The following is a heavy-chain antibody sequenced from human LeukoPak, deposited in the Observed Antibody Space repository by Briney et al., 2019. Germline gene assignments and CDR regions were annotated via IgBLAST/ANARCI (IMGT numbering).Heavy chain of an antibody. CDR1: GDSISSGDYY. CDR3: ESGTPELWSSF. J-gene: IGHJ4*02. D-gene: IGHD3-10*01. V-gene: IGHV4-61*02. Sequence: SETLSLTCTVSGDSISSGDYYWSWLRQPAGKGLEWIGRTSSSGSTNYNPCLKCRVTISVDTSKNQCSLKLSSVTAADTAVYYCESGTPELWSSFWGQGNLGTVSS. CDR2: TSSSGST.